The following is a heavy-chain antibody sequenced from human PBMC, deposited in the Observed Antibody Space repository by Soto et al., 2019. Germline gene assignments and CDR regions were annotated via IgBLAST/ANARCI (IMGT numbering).Heavy chain of an antibody. J-gene: IGHJ4*02. V-gene: IGHV1-69*01. D-gene: IGHD1-26*01. CDR3: ANVVEWGNKDDY. CDR1: GGSFSPYA. CDR2: IIHGIGSA. Sequence: QVQMVQSGAEVKKLGSSVTVSCKASGGSFSPYAIHWVRQAPGRGLERMGAIIHGIGSANYAQKFQGRLTITADVSASTVYMEMSSLTSEDTAIYFCANVVEWGNKDDYWGQGTLVTVSS.